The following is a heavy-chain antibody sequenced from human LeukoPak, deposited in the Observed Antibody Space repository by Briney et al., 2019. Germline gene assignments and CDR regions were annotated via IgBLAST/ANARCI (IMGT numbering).Heavy chain of an antibody. V-gene: IGHV3-13*01. CDR3: ARARGEQWPGVGGWYFDL. CDR2: IGTTGDT. Sequence: PGGSLRLSCAASGFTFSSYDMHWVRQATGKGLEWVSAIGTTGDTYYPGSVKGRFTISRENVKNSLYLQMNSLRAGDTAVYYCARARGEQWPGVGGWYFDLWGRGTLVTVSS. CDR1: GFTFSSYD. J-gene: IGHJ2*01. D-gene: IGHD6-19*01.